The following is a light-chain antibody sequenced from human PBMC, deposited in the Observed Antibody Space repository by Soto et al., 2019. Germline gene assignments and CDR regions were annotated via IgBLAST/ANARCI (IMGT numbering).Light chain of an antibody. CDR2: GAS. V-gene: IGKV3-20*01. CDR3: QQYGSSPRT. J-gene: IGKJ1*01. Sequence: EIVLTQSPGTLSLSPGERATLSFSASQSVSSSYLVWHQQKPGQAPRLLIYGASSRATGIPDRFSGSGSGTDFTLTISRLEPEDFAVYYCQQYGSSPRTFGQGTKVDIK. CDR1: QSVSSSY.